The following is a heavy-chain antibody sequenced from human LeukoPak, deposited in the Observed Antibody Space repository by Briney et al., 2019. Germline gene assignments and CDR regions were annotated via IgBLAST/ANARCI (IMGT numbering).Heavy chain of an antibody. J-gene: IGHJ4*02. D-gene: IGHD6-13*01. V-gene: IGHV4-59*10. CDR2: IYTSGST. CDR1: GGSFSSYY. Sequence: NPSETLSVTCAVYGGSFSSYYWSWIRQPAGKGLEWIGRIYTSGSTNYNPSLKSRVTMSVDTSKNQFSLKLSSVTAADTAVYYCARGFWDSSRRTPFDYWGQGTLVTVSS. CDR3: ARGFWDSSRRTPFDY.